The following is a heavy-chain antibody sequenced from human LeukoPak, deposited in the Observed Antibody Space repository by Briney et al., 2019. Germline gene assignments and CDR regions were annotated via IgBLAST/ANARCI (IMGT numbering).Heavy chain of an antibody. CDR1: GGSISGSY. D-gene: IGHD1-14*01. Sequence: SETLSLTCTVSGGSISGSYGSWIRHPAGKGRGWIGRIYTSGSTNYNPSLKSRVTMSVDTSKNQFSLKLSSVTAADTAVYYCAREDRRGEFDYWGQGTLVTVSS. CDR2: IYTSGST. J-gene: IGHJ4*02. CDR3: AREDRRGEFDY. V-gene: IGHV4-4*07.